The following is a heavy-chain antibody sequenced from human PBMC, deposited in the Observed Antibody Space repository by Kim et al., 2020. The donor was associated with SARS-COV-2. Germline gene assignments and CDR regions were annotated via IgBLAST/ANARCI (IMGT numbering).Heavy chain of an antibody. D-gene: IGHD3-3*01. CDR3: ARDRGSGLFDY. CDR2: M. J-gene: IGHJ4*02. Sequence: MSYATYVKGRFTISRDNAKNSLYLQMNSLRAGDTAVYYCARDRGSGLFDYWGQGTLVTVSS. V-gene: IGHV3-21*01.